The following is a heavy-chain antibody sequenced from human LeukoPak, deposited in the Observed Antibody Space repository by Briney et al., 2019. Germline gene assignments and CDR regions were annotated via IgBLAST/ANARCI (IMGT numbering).Heavy chain of an antibody. CDR1: GFTFSYW. CDR3: ARGYDFWSIDY. Sequence: GGSLRLSCAASGFTFSYWMHWVRQAPGKGLVWVSRINSDGSSTYYADSVKGRFTISRDNAKNTLYLQMNSLRADDTAVYYCARGYDFWSIDYWGQGTLVTVSS. CDR2: INSDGSST. J-gene: IGHJ4*02. V-gene: IGHV3-74*01. D-gene: IGHD3-3*01.